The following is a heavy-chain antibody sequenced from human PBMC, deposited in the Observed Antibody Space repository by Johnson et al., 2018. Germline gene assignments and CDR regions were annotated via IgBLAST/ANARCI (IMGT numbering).Heavy chain of an antibody. CDR1: GFTFSSYA. CDR3: AKTGRSYRYYYFMDV. J-gene: IGHJ6*03. Sequence: VQLGQSGGGLVQPGGSLRLSCAASGFTFSSYAMAWVRQAPGKGLEWVSVSSGSGGSTYYADSVKGRFTLSRDNSKNALYLQMNSPRADDTAVYYCAKTGRSYRYYYFMDVWGKGTTVTVSS. D-gene: IGHD3-10*01. CDR2: SSGSGGST. V-gene: IGHV3-23*04.